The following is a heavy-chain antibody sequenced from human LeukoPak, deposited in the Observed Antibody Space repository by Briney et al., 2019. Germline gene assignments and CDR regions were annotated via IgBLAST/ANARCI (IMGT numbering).Heavy chain of an antibody. CDR1: GGTFSSYA. Sequence: SVKVSCKASGGTFSSYAISWVRQAPGQGLEWMGRIIPILGIANYAQKFQGRVTITADKSTSTAYMELSSLRSDDTAVYYCARDHRGSTSCYSCSRWFDPWGQGTLVTVSS. CDR3: ARDHRGSTSCYSCSRWFDP. CDR2: IIPILGIA. J-gene: IGHJ5*02. D-gene: IGHD2-2*01. V-gene: IGHV1-69*04.